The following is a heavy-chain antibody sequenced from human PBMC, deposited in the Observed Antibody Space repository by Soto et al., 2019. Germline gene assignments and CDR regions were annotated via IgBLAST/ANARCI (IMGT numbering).Heavy chain of an antibody. CDR3: TRDGDGRMTTNPYYYYGMDV. J-gene: IGHJ6*02. D-gene: IGHD2-21*02. CDR2: VYYSGGA. CDR1: GGSISGYY. V-gene: IGHV4-59*01. Sequence: SETLSLTCTGSGGSISGYYWSWIRQPPGKGLEWIGNVYYSGGAKHNPSVKRRVSISVDTSKNQFSLNLSSATAADTAVYYCTRDGDGRMTTNPYYYYGMDVWGPGITVT.